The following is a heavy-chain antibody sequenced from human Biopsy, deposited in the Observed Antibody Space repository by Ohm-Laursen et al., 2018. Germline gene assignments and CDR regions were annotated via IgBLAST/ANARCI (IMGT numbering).Heavy chain of an antibody. V-gene: IGHV4-39*01. CDR3: ARDYDTSGYYYVS. D-gene: IGHD3-22*01. Sequence: TLSLTCPVSGGSISNNNYYWGWIRQPPGKGLERIGSIFYRGSTHYKPSLKSRVNISVDTSKNQFSLKLNSVTAADTAVYYCARDYDTSGYYYVSWGQGTLVTVSS. CDR2: IFYRGST. J-gene: IGHJ5*02. CDR1: GGSISNNNYY.